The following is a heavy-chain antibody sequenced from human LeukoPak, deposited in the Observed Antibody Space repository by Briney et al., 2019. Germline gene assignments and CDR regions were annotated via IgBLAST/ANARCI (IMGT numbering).Heavy chain of an antibody. V-gene: IGHV3-21*01. CDR3: ARASDGYSSSWYLYYYYYMDV. D-gene: IGHD6-13*01. J-gene: IGHJ6*03. CDR1: GFTFSSYS. Sequence: PGGSLRLSCAASGFTFSSYSMNWVRQAPGKGLEWVSSISSSSSYIYYADSVKGRFTISRDNAKNSLYLQMNSLRAEDTAVYYCARASDGYSSSWYLYYYYYMDVWGKGTTVTVSS. CDR2: ISSSSSYI.